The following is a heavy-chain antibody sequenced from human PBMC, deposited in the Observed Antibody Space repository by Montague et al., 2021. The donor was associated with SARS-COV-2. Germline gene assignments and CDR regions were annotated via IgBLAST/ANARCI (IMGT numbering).Heavy chain of an antibody. D-gene: IGHD5-18*01. CDR3: ARDQGGYSYNDY. Sequence: LSLTCTVSGGSITTFPYNWGWIRRPPGKGLEWVAVISFDGTNKYYTDSVKGRFTISRDNSKNTLYLQMHSVRPEDTAVYYCARDQGGYSYNDYWGQGTLVTVSS. CDR2: ISFDGTNK. CDR1: GGSITTFP. J-gene: IGHJ4*02. V-gene: IGHV3-30-3*01.